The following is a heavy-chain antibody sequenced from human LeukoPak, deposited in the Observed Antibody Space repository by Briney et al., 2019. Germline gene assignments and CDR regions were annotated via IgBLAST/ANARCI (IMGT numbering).Heavy chain of an antibody. CDR3: TTDGFHGLGCYFDY. CDR2: IKSKTDGGTT. CDR1: GFTFSNAW. V-gene: IGHV3-15*01. Sequence: GGSLRLSCAASGFTFSNAWMSWVRQAPGKGLEWVGRIKSKTDGGTTEYAAPVKGRFTISRDDSKNTVSLQMNSLKTEDTAVYYCTTDGFHGLGCYFDYWGQGTLVTVSS. J-gene: IGHJ4*02. D-gene: IGHD3-16*01.